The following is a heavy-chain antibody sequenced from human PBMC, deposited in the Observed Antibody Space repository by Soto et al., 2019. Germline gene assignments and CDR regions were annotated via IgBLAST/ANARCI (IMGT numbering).Heavy chain of an antibody. Sequence: GSMRLSCEASGLTFSNNWIHWVRQAPGKGLVWVSGIKSDGSSTTYADSVKGRFTISRDNAKNTRYLQMNSLRAEDTAVYYCASAAPFNYGGNSGFDFWGQGTLVTVSS. D-gene: IGHD4-17*01. CDR1: GLTFSNNW. CDR3: ASAAPFNYGGNSGFDF. V-gene: IGHV3-74*03. CDR2: IKSDGSST. J-gene: IGHJ4*02.